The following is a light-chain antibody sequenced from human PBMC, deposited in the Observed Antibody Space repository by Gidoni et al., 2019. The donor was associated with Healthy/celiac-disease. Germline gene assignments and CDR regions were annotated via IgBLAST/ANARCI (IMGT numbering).Light chain of an antibody. CDR1: QSISSY. Sequence: IQMTQSPSSLSASVGDRVTITCRASQSISSYLNWYQQKPGKAPKLLLYAASSLQSGVPSRFSGSGSWTDFTLTISSLQPEDFATYYCQQSYSTPLTFGGGTKVEIK. CDR2: AAS. V-gene: IGKV1-39*01. J-gene: IGKJ4*01. CDR3: QQSYSTPLT.